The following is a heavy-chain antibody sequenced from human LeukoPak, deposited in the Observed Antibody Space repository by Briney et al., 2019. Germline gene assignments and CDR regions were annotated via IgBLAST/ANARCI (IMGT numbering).Heavy chain of an antibody. CDR2: IIPIFGTA. CDR3: ARDPIPAAYYYYGMDV. D-gene: IGHD2-2*01. V-gene: IGHV1-69*01. Sequence: SVKVSCKASGGTFSSYAISWVRQAPGQGLEWMGEIIPIFGTANYAQKFQGRVTITADESTSTAYMELSSLRSEDTAVYYCARDPIPAAYYYYGMDVWGQGTTVTVSS. J-gene: IGHJ6*02. CDR1: GGTFSSYA.